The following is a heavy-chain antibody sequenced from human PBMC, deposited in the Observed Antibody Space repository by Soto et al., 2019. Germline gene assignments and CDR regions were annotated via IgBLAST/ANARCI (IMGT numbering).Heavy chain of an antibody. CDR2: ISGSGGST. J-gene: IGHJ6*02. V-gene: IGHV3-23*01. CDR1: GFTFSSYA. Sequence: PGGSLRLSCAASGFTFSSYAMSWVRQAPGKGLEWVSAISGSGGSTYYADSVKGRFTISRDNSKNTLYLQMNSLRAEDTAVYYCAKLEGKQQLVRYYYGMDVWGQGTTVTVSS. D-gene: IGHD6-13*01. CDR3: AKLEGKQQLVRYYYGMDV.